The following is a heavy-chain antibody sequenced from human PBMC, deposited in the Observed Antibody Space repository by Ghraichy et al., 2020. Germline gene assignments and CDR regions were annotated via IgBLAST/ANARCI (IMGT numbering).Heavy chain of an antibody. CDR2: IDYSGTT. CDR3: ARIVLLWDGDLTNLFDP. Sequence: SETLSLTCSVSGDSISSYSYYWGWIRQPPGKGLEWIGSIDYSGTTFYNPSLKSRPTISVDPSKNQFSLSLRSMTATDTAVYFCARIVLLWDGDLTNLFDPWGQGTLVTVSS. CDR1: GDSISSYSYY. D-gene: IGHD2-21*01. V-gene: IGHV4-39*01. J-gene: IGHJ5*02.